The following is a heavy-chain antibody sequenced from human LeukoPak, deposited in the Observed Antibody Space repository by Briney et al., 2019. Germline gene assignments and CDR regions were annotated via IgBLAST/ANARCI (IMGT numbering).Heavy chain of an antibody. CDR3: AKRAGSAWSAGA. J-gene: IGHJ5*02. CDR1: GFTFSSYG. CDR2: IRYDGSNR. Sequence: GGSLRLSCAASGFTFSSYGMHWVRQAPGKGLEWVAFIRYDGSNRYYADSVKGRFTISRDNSKNTLYLQMNSLRAEDTAVYYCAKRAGSAWSAGAWGQGTLVTVSS. V-gene: IGHV3-30*02. D-gene: IGHD3-10*01.